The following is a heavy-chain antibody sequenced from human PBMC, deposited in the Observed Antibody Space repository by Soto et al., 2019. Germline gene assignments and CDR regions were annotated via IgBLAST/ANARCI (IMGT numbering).Heavy chain of an antibody. Sequence: QLQLQESSPGLVKPSETVSLTCTVSGGSISSTIYYWGWIRQPPGKGLEWIGNIYYSGNTYYSPSLKSRVTISGDTSKNQFSLELSSVTAADAAVYYCARTTGDWYFDLWGRGTLVTVSS. CDR3: ARTTGDWYFDL. V-gene: IGHV4-39*01. CDR2: IYYSGNT. CDR1: GGSISSTIYY. D-gene: IGHD3-10*01. J-gene: IGHJ2*01.